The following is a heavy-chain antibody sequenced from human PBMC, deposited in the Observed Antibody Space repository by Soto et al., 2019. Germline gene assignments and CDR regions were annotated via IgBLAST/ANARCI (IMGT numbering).Heavy chain of an antibody. CDR3: VREDYYGSGSLL. CDR1: GFTFSGYW. J-gene: IGHJ4*02. V-gene: IGHV3-7*04. Sequence: EVQLVESGGGSVQPGGSLRLSCAASGFTFSGYWMCWVRQAPGKGLEGVANIKQDGSDIHYLDSVKGRFTISRDNAKDSLFLQMNNLRAEDTAVYYCVREDYYGSGSLLWGQGTLVTVSS. D-gene: IGHD3-10*01. CDR2: IKQDGSDI.